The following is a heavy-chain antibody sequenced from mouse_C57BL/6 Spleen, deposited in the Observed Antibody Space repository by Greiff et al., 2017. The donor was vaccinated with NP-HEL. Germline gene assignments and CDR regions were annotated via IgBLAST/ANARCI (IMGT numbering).Heavy chain of an antibody. CDR3: ASHYGSSYGY. CDR1: GYTFTSYW. D-gene: IGHD1-1*01. CDR2: IYPGRGST. Sequence: QVQLQQPGAELVKPGASVKMSCKASGYTFTSYWITWVKQRPGQGLEWIGDIYPGRGSTNYNEKLKSKATLTVDKSSSTADMQLSSLTSEDSAVYYCASHYGSSYGYWGQGTTLTVSS. J-gene: IGHJ2*01. V-gene: IGHV1-55*01.